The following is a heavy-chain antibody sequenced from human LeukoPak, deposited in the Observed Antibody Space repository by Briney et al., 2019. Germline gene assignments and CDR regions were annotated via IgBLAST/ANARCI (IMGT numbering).Heavy chain of an antibody. CDR2: ISSSSSYI. J-gene: IGHJ4*02. CDR1: GFTFSGYS. V-gene: IGHV3-21*06. D-gene: IGHD3-16*01. Sequence: GGSLRLSCAASGFTFSGYSMNWVRQAPGRGLEWVSSISSSSSYIYYTDSMKGRFTISKDNAKNSLYLQMNSLRDEDTAVYYCARVFMGYVHFDYWGQGTLVTVSS. CDR3: ARVFMGYVHFDY.